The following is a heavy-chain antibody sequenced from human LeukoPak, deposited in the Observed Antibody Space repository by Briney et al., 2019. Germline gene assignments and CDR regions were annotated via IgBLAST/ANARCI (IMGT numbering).Heavy chain of an antibody. V-gene: IGHV4-59*12. CDR1: GGSISSYY. J-gene: IGHJ4*02. CDR3: ARGKRPKYCSSTSCYRTYFDY. D-gene: IGHD2-2*01. CDR2: IFYSGRT. Sequence: SETLSLTCTVSGGSISSYYWNWIRQPPGKGLEWIGYIFYSGRTSYNPSLKSRVTLSVDSSKNQFSLKLSSVTAADTAVYYCARGKRPKYCSSTSCYRTYFDYWGQGTLVTVSS.